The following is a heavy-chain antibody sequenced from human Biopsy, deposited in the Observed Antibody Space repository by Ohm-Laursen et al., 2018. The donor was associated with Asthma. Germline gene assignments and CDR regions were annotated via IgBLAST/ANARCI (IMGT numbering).Heavy chain of an antibody. CDR3: ASDFPKDYVRYNFQF. D-gene: IGHD4-17*01. Sequence: SSVKVSCKAPGGTFSNFAISWVRQAPGQGLEWLGGIMTVLGTTNYAQKFQGRVTMTEDTSTDTAYMELSSLSSDDTAVYYCASDFPKDYVRYNFQFWGQGTLVTVSS. CDR1: GGTFSNFA. CDR2: IMTVLGTT. V-gene: IGHV1-69*06. J-gene: IGHJ4*02.